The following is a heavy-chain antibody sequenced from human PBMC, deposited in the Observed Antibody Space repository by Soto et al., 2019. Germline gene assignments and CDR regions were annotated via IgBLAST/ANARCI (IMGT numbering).Heavy chain of an antibody. J-gene: IGHJ4*02. CDR2: VSYDGSNK. CDR1: GITFSSNA. CDR3: AREGGPYSFAY. V-gene: IGHV3-30-3*01. Sequence: QVQLVESGGGVVQPGRSLRLSCAASGITFSSNAMHWVRQAPGKGLEWVAVVSYDGSNKYYADSVKDRFTISRDNSRNTLYLQVNSLRAEDTAVYYCAREGGPYSFAYWGQGTLVTVSS. D-gene: IGHD3-16*01.